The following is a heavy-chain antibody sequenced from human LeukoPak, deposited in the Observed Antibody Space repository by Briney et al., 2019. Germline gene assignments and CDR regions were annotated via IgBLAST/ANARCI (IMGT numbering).Heavy chain of an antibody. CDR1: GFNFSSYW. D-gene: IGHD6-19*01. CDR3: ARVLSDSGWYETPFDY. V-gene: IGHV3-74*01. CDR2: IKSDGSTT. Sequence: GGSLRLSCAASGFNFSSYWMHWVRQTPGTGLVWISRIKSDGSTTSYADSVKGRFTISRDNAKNTLYLQMNSLRAEDTAVYYCARVLSDSGWYETPFDYWGQGTLVTVSS. J-gene: IGHJ4*02.